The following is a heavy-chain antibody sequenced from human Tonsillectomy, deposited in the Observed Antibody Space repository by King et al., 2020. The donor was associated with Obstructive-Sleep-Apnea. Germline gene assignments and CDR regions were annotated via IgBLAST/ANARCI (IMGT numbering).Heavy chain of an antibody. D-gene: IGHD3-9*01. CDR2: INWHGDST. CDR1: GFTFDDYA. Sequence: VQLVESGGVVMQPGGSLRLSCAASGFTFDDYAMHWVRQAPGKGLEWVSIINWHGDSTYYAYSVKGRFTISRDNSKNSLYLHMNSLRTEDTALYYCAKDNALRYFDWSLANWGQGTLVAVSS. J-gene: IGHJ4*02. CDR3: AKDNALRYFDWSLAN. V-gene: IGHV3-43D*03.